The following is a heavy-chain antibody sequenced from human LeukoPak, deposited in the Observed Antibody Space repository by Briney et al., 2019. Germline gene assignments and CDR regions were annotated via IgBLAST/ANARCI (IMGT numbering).Heavy chain of an antibody. CDR3: ARGDCSSTSCLYYYYYYMDV. J-gene: IGHJ6*03. D-gene: IGHD2-2*01. Sequence: SETLSLTCTASGGSISSYYWSWIRQPPGKGLEWIGYIYYSGSTNYNPSLKSRVTISVDTSKNQFSLKLSSVTAADTAVYYCARGDCSSTSCLYYYYYYMDVWGKGATVTVSS. V-gene: IGHV4-59*01. CDR1: GGSISSYY. CDR2: IYYSGST.